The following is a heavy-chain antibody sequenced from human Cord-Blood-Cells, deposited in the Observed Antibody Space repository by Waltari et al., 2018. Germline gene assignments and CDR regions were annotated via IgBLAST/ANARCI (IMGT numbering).Heavy chain of an antibody. CDR2: IKQDGSEK. J-gene: IGHJ4*02. V-gene: IGHV3-7*01. CDR3: ARDHGSYTIFGVVIIPDY. CDR1: GFPFGTSW. Sequence: EVPLVESGGGLVQPGGSLTPTWAASGFPFGTSWMTVVRPALWMGWVTNIKQDGSEKYYVDSVKGRFTISRDNAKNSLYLQMNSLRAEDTAVYYCARDHGSYTIFGVVIIPDYWGQGTLVTVSS. D-gene: IGHD3-3*01.